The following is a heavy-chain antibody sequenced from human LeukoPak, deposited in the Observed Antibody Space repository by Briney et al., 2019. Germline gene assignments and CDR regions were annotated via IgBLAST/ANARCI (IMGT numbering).Heavy chain of an antibody. V-gene: IGHV1-18*01. CDR1: GYTFTTYG. CDR3: ARRYQYYDSSGYMYYFDY. Sequence: ASVKVSCKTSGYTFTTYGISWVRQAPGQGLEWMGWISAYNGNTNYAQKLQGRVTMTTDTSTSTAYMELRSLRSDDTAVYYCARRYQYYDSSGYMYYFDYWGQGTLVTVSS. CDR2: ISAYNGNT. J-gene: IGHJ4*02. D-gene: IGHD3-22*01.